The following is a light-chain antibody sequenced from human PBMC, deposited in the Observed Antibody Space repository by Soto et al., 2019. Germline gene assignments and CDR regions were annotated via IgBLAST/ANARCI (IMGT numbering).Light chain of an antibody. CDR1: QSVSSSY. V-gene: IGKV3-20*01. CDR3: QEYGSSQLGT. CDR2: GAS. J-gene: IGKJ4*01. Sequence: EIVLTQSPGTLSLSPGERATLSCRSRQSVSSSYLAWYQQKPGQAPRLLIYGASSRSTGIPDRFSGRGAGTDFTLTMSRLEHEDFAGYYCQEYGSSQLGTFGGGTKVEIK.